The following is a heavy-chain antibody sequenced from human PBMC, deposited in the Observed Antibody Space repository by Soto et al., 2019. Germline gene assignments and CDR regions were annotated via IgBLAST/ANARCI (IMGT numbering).Heavy chain of an antibody. V-gene: IGHV4-39*02. J-gene: IGHJ4*02. CDR3: AREKENYYGSGRNLFDY. D-gene: IGHD3-10*01. Sequence: SETLSLTCTVSGGSVSSNSYSWGWIRQSPGKGLEWIGSIYYSGSTYYNPSLKSRVTISVDTSKNQFSLKLSSVTAADTAVYYCAREKENYYGSGRNLFDYWGQGTLVTVSS. CDR2: IYYSGST. CDR1: GGSVSSNSYS.